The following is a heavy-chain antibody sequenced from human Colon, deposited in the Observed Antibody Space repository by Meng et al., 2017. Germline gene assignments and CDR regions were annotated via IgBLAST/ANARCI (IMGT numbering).Heavy chain of an antibody. CDR1: GASVSDTNYA. CDR3: ARDNWGSLDY. J-gene: IGHJ4*02. Sequence: GPLQGSGPGLGGPSGTLSLTCTFSGASVSDTNYAWSWIRQPPGKGLEWIGYGSTNHNPSLKSRVTISVDTSKNQFSLTLNSVTAADTAVYYCARDNWGSLDYWGQGTLVTVSS. CDR2: GST. D-gene: IGHD7-27*01. V-gene: IGHV4-61*01.